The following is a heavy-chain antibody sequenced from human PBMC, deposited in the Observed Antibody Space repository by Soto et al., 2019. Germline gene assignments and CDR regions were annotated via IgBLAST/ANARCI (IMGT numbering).Heavy chain of an antibody. J-gene: IGHJ5*02. D-gene: IGHD3-3*01. Sequence: KTSETLSLTCTVSGGSISSGDYYWSWIRQPPGKGLEWIGYIYYSGSTYYNPSLKSRVTISVDTSKNQFSLKLSSVTAADTAVYYCARVIAYYDFWSGPNWFDPWGQGTLVTVSS. CDR3: ARVIAYYDFWSGPNWFDP. CDR1: GGSISSGDYY. CDR2: IYYSGST. V-gene: IGHV4-30-4*01.